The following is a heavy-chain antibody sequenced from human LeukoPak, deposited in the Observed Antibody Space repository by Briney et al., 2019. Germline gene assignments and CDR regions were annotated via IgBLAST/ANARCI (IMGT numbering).Heavy chain of an antibody. V-gene: IGHV4-30-2*01. CDR1: GGSISSGGYY. Sequence: PSEALSLTCTVSGGSISSGGYYWSWIRQHPGKGLEWIGYIYHSGSTYYNPSLKSRVTISVDRSKNQFSLKLSSVTAADTAVYYCARDRGDGYNSLDYWGQGTLVTVSS. D-gene: IGHD5-24*01. CDR2: IYHSGST. CDR3: ARDRGDGYNSLDY. J-gene: IGHJ4*02.